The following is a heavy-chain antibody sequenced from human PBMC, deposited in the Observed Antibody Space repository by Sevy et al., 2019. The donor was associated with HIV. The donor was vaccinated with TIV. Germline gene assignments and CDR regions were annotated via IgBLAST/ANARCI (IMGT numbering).Heavy chain of an antibody. CDR3: ATDRYYFDSSGYYYHHDAFDV. CDR1: GFTSTPYA. V-gene: IGHV3-23*01. J-gene: IGHJ3*01. Sequence: GGSLRLSCATSGFTSTPYAVAWVRQAPGKGLEWVAAISGSGAITYYADSRKARLIISRDRTNNTVYLQMKRLRAEDTALYYCATDRYYFDSSGYYYHHDAFDVWGRRTMVTVSS. CDR2: ISGSGAIT. D-gene: IGHD3-22*01.